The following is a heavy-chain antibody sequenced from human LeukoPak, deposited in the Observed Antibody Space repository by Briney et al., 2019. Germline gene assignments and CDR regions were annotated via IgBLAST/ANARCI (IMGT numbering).Heavy chain of an antibody. CDR2: ISAYNGNT. J-gene: IGHJ4*02. V-gene: IGHV1-18*01. Sequence: ASVKVSCKASGYTFTSYGISWVRQAPGQGLEWMGWISAYNGNTNYAQKLQGRVTMTTDTSTSTAYMELRSLRSDDTAVYYCARDRYYGSGSQPSDYWGQGTLVTVSS. CDR1: GYTFTSYG. D-gene: IGHD3-10*01. CDR3: ARDRYYGSGSQPSDY.